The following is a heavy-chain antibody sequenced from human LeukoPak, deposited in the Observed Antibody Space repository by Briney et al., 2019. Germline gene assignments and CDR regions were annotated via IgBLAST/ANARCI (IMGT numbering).Heavy chain of an antibody. D-gene: IGHD2-2*01. CDR3: ARARGRCSSTSCSPGVY. J-gene: IGHJ4*02. CDR2: ISAYNGNT. CDR1: GYTFTSYG. V-gene: IGHV1-18*01. Sequence: ASVKVSCKASGYTFTSYGISWVRQAPGQGLEWMGWISAYNGNTNYAQKLQGRVTMTTDTSTSTAYMELRSLRSDDTVVYYCARARGRCSSTSCSPGVYWGQGTLVTVSS.